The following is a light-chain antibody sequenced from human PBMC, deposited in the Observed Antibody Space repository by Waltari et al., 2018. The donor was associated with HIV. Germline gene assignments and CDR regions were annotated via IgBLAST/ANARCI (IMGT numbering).Light chain of an antibody. J-gene: IGLJ2*01. CDR2: LHSDGSH. V-gene: IGLV4-69*01. CDR1: SGHISYD. CDR3: QTWGSGIVI. Sequence: QVVLPHAPSAPASLGPSVTFTCPLRSGHISYDIAWHQQPPGKGPRYLMKLHSDGSHNRGDGIPDRFSGSSSGAERHLIISSLHSDDEADYYCQTWGSGIVIFGGGTKLTVL.